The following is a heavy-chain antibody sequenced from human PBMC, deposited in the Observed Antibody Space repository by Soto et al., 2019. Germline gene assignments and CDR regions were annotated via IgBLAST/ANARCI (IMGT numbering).Heavy chain of an antibody. J-gene: IGHJ3*01. V-gene: IGHV3-74*01. CDR1: GFTFSYYW. Sequence: EVQLVESGGGLVRPGGSLRLSCAASGFTFSYYWMHWVRQAPGKGLVWVSRIHSDGSSTTYADFVKGRFIISRDNARNTVDLQMNSVRVEDTAVYYCASGDSGAFDLWGQGTVVTVSS. D-gene: IGHD1-26*01. CDR2: IHSDGSST. CDR3: ASGDSGAFDL.